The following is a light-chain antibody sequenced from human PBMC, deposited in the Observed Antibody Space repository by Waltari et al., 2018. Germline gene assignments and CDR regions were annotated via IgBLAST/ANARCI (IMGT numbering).Light chain of an antibody. V-gene: IGLV4-69*01. Sequence: QLVLTQSPSASASLGASVKLTCTLSSGHSSYAIAWHQQQPAKGPRYLMKLNSDGSHSKGDGIPDRFSGSSSGAERYLTISSLQSEDEADYYCQTWGTFVVFGGGTKLTVL. CDR3: QTWGTFVV. CDR1: SGHSSYA. CDR2: LNSDGSH. J-gene: IGLJ2*01.